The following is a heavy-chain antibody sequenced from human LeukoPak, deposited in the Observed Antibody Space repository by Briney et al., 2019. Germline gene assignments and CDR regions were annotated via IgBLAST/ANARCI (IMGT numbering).Heavy chain of an antibody. Sequence: PGGSLRLSCAASGFTFSDAWMTWVRQAPGKGLEWVSVIYSGGSTYYADSVKGRFTISRDNSKNTLYLQMNSLRAEDTAVYYCARDSGGGYYWGQGTLVTVSS. CDR3: ARDSGGGYY. V-gene: IGHV3-66*01. D-gene: IGHD2-15*01. CDR1: GFTFSDAW. CDR2: IYSGGST. J-gene: IGHJ4*02.